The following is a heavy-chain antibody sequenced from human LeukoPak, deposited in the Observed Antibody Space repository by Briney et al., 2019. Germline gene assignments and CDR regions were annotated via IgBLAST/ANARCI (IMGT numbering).Heavy chain of an antibody. CDR2: INAGNGNT. Sequence: GASVKVSCKASGYTFTRYGISWVRQAPGQRLEWMGWINAGNGNTKYSQKFQGRVTITRDTSASTAYMELSSLRSEDTAVYYCARSPGTGYSYGYGMDVWGQGTTVTVSS. CDR3: ARSPGTGYSYGYGMDV. D-gene: IGHD5-18*01. V-gene: IGHV1-3*01. J-gene: IGHJ6*02. CDR1: GYTFTRYG.